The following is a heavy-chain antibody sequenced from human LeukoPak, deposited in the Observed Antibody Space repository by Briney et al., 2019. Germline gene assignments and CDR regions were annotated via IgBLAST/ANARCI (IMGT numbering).Heavy chain of an antibody. CDR2: INPNSGGT. D-gene: IGHD3-22*01. CDR1: GYTFTGYY. CDR3: ASGDDSSGYYDAFDI. V-gene: IGHV1-2*02. J-gene: IGHJ3*02. Sequence: ASVKVSCKASGYTFTGYYMHWVRQAPGQGLEWMGWINPNSGGTNYAQNFQGRVTMTRDTSISTAYMELSRLRSDDTAVYYCASGDDSSGYYDAFDIWGQGTMVTVYS.